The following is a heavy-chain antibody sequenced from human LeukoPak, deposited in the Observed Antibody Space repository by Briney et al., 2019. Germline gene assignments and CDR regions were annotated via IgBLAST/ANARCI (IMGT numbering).Heavy chain of an antibody. CDR1: GGSISSGSYY. Sequence: SETLSLTCTVSGGSISSGSYYWSWIRQPAGKGLEWIGRIYTSGSTNYNPSLKSRVTISVDTSKNQFSLKLSSVTAADTAVYYCARQQWLDGAYYFDYWGQGTLVTVSS. CDR2: IYTSGST. V-gene: IGHV4-61*02. D-gene: IGHD6-19*01. CDR3: ARQQWLDGAYYFDY. J-gene: IGHJ4*02.